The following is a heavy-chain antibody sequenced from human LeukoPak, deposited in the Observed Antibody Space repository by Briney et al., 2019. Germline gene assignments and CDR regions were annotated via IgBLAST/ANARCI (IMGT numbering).Heavy chain of an antibody. CDR2: MNPNSGNT. Sequence: ASVKVSCKASGYTFTSYDINWVRQATGQGLEWMGWMNPNSGNTGYAQKFQGRVTMTRNTSISTAYMELSSLRSEDTAVYYRARGARWSLEGRYWGQGTLVTVSS. D-gene: IGHD3-3*01. J-gene: IGHJ4*02. CDR3: ARGARWSLEGRY. CDR1: GYTFTSYD. V-gene: IGHV1-8*01.